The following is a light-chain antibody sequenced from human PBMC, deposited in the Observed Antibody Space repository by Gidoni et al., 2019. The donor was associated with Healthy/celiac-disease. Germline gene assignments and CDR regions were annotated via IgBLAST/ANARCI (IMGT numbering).Light chain of an antibody. Sequence: ETVMTQSPATLSVSPGERATLSCRASQRVSSNLAWDQQKPCQAPRLLIYGASTSATGIPARFSGSGSGTEFTLTISSLQSEDLAVYYCQQYNNWPPGITFGPGTKVDIK. CDR1: QRVSSN. CDR2: GAS. J-gene: IGKJ3*01. CDR3: QQYNNWPPGIT. V-gene: IGKV3-15*01.